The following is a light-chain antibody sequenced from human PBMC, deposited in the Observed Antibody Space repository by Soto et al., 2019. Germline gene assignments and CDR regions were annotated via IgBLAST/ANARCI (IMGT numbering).Light chain of an antibody. J-gene: IGLJ1*01. V-gene: IGLV2-8*01. CDR3: SSYAGSSNV. CDR2: EVN. CDR1: SSDVGGYNY. Sequence: QSVLTQPPSASGSPGQSVAISCTGTSSDVGGYNYVSWYQQHPGKAPKLMIYEVNKRPSGVPDRFSGSKSGNTASLTVSGLQAEDEADYYSSSYAGSSNVFGTGIKVTVL.